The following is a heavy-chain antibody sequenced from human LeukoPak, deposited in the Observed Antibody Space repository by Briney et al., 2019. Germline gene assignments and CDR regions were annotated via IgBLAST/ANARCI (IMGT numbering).Heavy chain of an antibody. CDR2: INLRGST. J-gene: IGHJ4*02. D-gene: IGHD5-18*01. CDR1: GGSFNDYY. CDR3: ARDYRYSYGTGFDY. V-gene: IGHV4-34*01. Sequence: SETLSLTCAVYGGSFNDYYWNWIRQPPGKGLEWIGEINLRGSTTYNPSLKSRVTISLDESKNQFSLKLSSVTAEDTAVYYCARDYRYSYGTGFDYWGQGTLVTVSS.